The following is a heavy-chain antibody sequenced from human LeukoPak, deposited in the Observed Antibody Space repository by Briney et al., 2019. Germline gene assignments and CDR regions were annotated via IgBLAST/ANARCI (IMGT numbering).Heavy chain of an antibody. CDR2: IKKDGSEK. Sequence: GGSLRLSCAASGFTFSDYWMNWVRQAPGKGLEWVANIKKDGSEKYYVDSVKGRFTISRDNAKNSLYLQMNSLRAEDTAVYYCARDRRVLDYWGQGTLVTVSS. V-gene: IGHV3-7*01. CDR3: ARDRRVLDY. J-gene: IGHJ4*02. CDR1: GFTFSDYW.